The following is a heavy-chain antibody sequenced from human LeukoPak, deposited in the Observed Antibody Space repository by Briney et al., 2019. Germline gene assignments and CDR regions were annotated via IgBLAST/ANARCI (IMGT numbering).Heavy chain of an antibody. CDR2: ISSSGSTI. J-gene: IGHJ4*02. CDR3: AKRSGSGGPFDY. CDR1: GFTFSSYE. D-gene: IGHD3-10*01. Sequence: GGSLRLSCAASGFTFSSYEMNWVRQAPGKGLEWVSYISSSGSTIYYADSVKGRFTISRDNSKNTLYLQMNSLRAEDTAVYYCAKRSGSGGPFDYWGQGILVTVSS. V-gene: IGHV3-48*03.